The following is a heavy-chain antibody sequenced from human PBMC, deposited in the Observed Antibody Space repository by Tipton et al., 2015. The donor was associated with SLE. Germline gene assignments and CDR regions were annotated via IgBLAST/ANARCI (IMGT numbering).Heavy chain of an antibody. Sequence: GLVKPSETLSLTCSVSGYSISSGHYWGWIRQPPGKGLEWIGTIYHSGSTYYNPSLKRRVTISIDTSKDQFSLKLTSVTAADTAVYYCARSSGVLWGQGTLVTVSS. CDR3: ARSSGVL. V-gene: IGHV4-38-2*01. CDR1: GYSISSGHY. CDR2: IYHSGST. J-gene: IGHJ1*01. D-gene: IGHD7-27*01.